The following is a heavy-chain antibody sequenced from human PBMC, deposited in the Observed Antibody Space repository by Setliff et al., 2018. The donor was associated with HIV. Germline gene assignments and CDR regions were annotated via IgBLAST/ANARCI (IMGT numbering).Heavy chain of an antibody. CDR2: IYHSGST. V-gene: IGHV4-39*01. D-gene: IGHD3-22*01. CDR3: ARHEAWYYDSSGYSWVDAFDI. Sequence: PSETLSLTCTVSGGSISSSSYYWGWIRQPPGKGLEWIGSIYHSGSTYYNPSLKSRVTISVDTSENQFSLKLSSVTAADTAVYYCARHEAWYYDSSGYSWVDAFDIWGQGTMVTVSS. J-gene: IGHJ3*02. CDR1: GGSISSSSYY.